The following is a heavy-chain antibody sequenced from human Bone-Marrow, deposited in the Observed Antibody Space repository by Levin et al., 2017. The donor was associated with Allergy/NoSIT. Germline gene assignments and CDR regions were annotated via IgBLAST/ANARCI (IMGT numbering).Heavy chain of an antibody. V-gene: IGHV4-34*01. Sequence: SQTLSLTCAIYGGSFSGYYWSWIRQPPGKGLEWVGEINDSEKTNYKSSLKSRVALSLDTSKKHFSLKLNSVTAADTAIYYCARGDGDSYFDSWGQGTLVTVSS. J-gene: IGHJ4*02. D-gene: IGHD4-17*01. CDR1: GGSFSGYY. CDR3: ARGDGDSYFDS. CDR2: INDSEKT.